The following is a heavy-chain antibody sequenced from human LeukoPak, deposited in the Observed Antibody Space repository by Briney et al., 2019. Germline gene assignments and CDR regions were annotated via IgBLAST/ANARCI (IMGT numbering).Heavy chain of an antibody. J-gene: IGHJ4*02. CDR2: IYYSGST. CDR3: ARQGRYYDSSGYFW. V-gene: IGHV4-39*01. Sequence: SETLSLTCNVSGGSISSSSYYWGWIRQPPGKGLEWIGSIYYSGSTYYNPSLKSRVTISVDTSKNPFSLKLSSVTAADTAVYYCARQGRYYDSSGYFWWGQGTLVTVSS. D-gene: IGHD3-22*01. CDR1: GGSISSSSYY.